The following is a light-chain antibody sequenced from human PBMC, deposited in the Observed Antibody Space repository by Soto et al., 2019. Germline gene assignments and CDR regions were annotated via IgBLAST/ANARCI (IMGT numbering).Light chain of an antibody. Sequence: DIQMTQSPSTVSEYVGDSGTITCRASQSITTWWAWYQQRPGKAHKRLIYDVSSLQSGVPSRFSGSGSGTEFTLTISSLQPADFATYYCLRYTLYSPCPFAQGTKV. J-gene: IGKJ1*01. CDR1: QSITTW. V-gene: IGKV1-5*01. CDR3: LRYTLYSPCP. CDR2: DVS.